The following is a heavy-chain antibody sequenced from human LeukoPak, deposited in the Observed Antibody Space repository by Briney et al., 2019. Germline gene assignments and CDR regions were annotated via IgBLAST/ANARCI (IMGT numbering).Heavy chain of an antibody. V-gene: IGHV3-66*01. J-gene: IGHJ4*02. CDR2: IYSGGST. CDR1: GFTVSSNY. CDR3: ARVDYGDRTYYFDY. Sequence: GGSLRLSCAASGFTVSSNYMSWVRQAPGKGLEWVSVIYSGGSTYYADSVKGRFTTSRDNSKNTLYLQMNSLRAEDTAVYYCARVDYGDRTYYFDYWGQGTLVTVSS. D-gene: IGHD4-17*01.